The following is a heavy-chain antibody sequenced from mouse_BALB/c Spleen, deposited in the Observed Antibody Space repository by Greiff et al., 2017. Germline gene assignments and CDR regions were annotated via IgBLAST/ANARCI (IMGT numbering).Heavy chain of an antibody. Sequence: QVQLQQSGPGLVAPSQSLSITCTVSGFSLTSYGVHWVRQPPGKGLEWLGVIWAGGSTNYNSALMSRLSISKDNSKSQVFLKMNSLQTDDTAMYYCARDPNSHYYYGPSGYFDVWGAGTTVTVSS. CDR2: IWAGGST. V-gene: IGHV2-9*02. D-gene: IGHD1-1*01. J-gene: IGHJ1*01. CDR1: GFSLTSYG. CDR3: ARDPNSHYYYGPSGYFDV.